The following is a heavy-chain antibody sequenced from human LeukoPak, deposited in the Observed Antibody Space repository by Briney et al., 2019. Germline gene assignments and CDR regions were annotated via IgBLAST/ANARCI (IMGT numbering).Heavy chain of an antibody. V-gene: IGHV5-51*01. CDR2: IYPGDSDT. J-gene: IGHJ4*02. D-gene: IGHD3-22*01. Sequence: GESLKISCKGSGYSFTSNWIGWVRRMPGKGLEWMGIIYPGDSDTRYSPSFQGQVTISADKSISTAYLQWSSLKASDTAMYYCARQPAYYYDSSGYYYSVDYWGQGTLVTVSS. CDR1: GYSFTSNW. CDR3: ARQPAYYYDSSGYYYSVDY.